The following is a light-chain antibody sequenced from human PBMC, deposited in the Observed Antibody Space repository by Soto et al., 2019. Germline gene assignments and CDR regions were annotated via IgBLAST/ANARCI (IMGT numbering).Light chain of an antibody. CDR2: DVT. V-gene: IGLV2-11*01. Sequence: QSALTQPRSVSGSPGQSITISSTGTSSDVGGYSFVSWYQQHPAKAPKLMIYDVTKRPSGVPDRFSGSKSGNTASLTISGLQAEDEADYYCCSYAGSYTDVFGTGTQLTVL. CDR3: CSYAGSYTDV. J-gene: IGLJ1*01. CDR1: SSDVGGYSF.